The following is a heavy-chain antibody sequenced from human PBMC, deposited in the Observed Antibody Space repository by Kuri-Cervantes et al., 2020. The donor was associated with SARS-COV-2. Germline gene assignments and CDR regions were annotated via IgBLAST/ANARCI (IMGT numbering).Heavy chain of an antibody. V-gene: IGHV4-39*01. J-gene: IGHJ4*02. Sequence: SETLSLTCTVSGGSISSSSYYWGWIRQPPGKGLEWIGSIYYSGSTYYNPSLKSRVTISVDTSKNQFSLKLSSVTAADTAVYYCARSAARPSLDYWGQGTLVTVSS. CDR3: ARSAARPSLDY. D-gene: IGHD6-6*01. CDR2: IYYSGST. CDR1: GGSISSSSYY.